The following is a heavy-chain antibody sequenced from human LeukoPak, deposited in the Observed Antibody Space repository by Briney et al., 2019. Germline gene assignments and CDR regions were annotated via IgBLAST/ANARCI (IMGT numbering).Heavy chain of an antibody. V-gene: IGHV4-39*01. CDR2: IYYSGST. CDR3: ARPALPNIAAGLPDY. D-gene: IGHD6-13*01. CDR1: GGSISSSSYY. Sequence: SETLSLTCTVSGGSISSSSYYWGWIRQPPGKGLEWIGSIYYSGSTYYNPSLKSRVTISVDTSKNQFSLKLSSVTAADTAVYYCARPALPNIAAGLPDYWGQGTLVTVSS. J-gene: IGHJ4*02.